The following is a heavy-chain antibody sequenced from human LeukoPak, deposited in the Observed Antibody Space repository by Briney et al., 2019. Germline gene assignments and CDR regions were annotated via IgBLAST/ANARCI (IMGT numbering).Heavy chain of an antibody. J-gene: IGHJ5*02. CDR1: GSSISSYY. V-gene: IGHV4-59*01. CDR3: AKGLQRVVAATAFWFDP. D-gene: IGHD2-15*01. CDR2: IYFDGST. Sequence: SETLSLTCTVSGSSISSYYWSWIRQPPGKGLEWIGYIYFDGSTNYNPSLKSRVTISVDTSKNQFSLKLSSVTAADTAVYYCAKGLQRVVAATAFWFDPWGQGTLVTVSS.